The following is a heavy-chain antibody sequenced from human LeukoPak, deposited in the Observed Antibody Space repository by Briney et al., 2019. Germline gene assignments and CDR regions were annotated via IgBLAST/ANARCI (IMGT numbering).Heavy chain of an antibody. V-gene: IGHV1-46*01. CDR2: INPSDAST. J-gene: IGHJ4*02. Sequence: ASVKVSCKASGYTFISYYMHWVRQAPGQGLEWMGIINPSDASTTYAQKFQGRVTMTEDTSTDTAYMELSSLRSEDTAVYYCATDPETPRRITMVRGVIHWGQGTLVTVSS. D-gene: IGHD3-10*01. CDR1: GYTFISYY. CDR3: ATDPETPRRITMVRGVIH.